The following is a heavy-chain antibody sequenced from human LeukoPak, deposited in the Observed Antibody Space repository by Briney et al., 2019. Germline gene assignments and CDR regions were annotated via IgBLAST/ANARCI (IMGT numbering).Heavy chain of an antibody. CDR1: GGSISSYY. CDR2: IYTSGST. D-gene: IGHD3-22*01. J-gene: IGHJ5*02. Sequence: PSETLSLTCTVSGGSISSYYWSWIRQPAGKGLEWIGRIYTSGSTNYNPSLKSRVTISVDTSKNQFSLKLSSVTAADTAVYYCARDFDYYDSSGYYAQGFDPWGQGTLVTVSS. CDR3: ARDFDYYDSSGYYAQGFDP. V-gene: IGHV4-4*07.